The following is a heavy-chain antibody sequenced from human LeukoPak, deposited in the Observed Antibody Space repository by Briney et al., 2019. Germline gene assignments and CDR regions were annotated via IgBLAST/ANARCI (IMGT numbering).Heavy chain of an antibody. J-gene: IGHJ6*02. Sequence: PGGSLRLSCAASGFTFSSYSMNWVRQAPGKGLEWVSYISSSSSTIYYADSVKGRFTISRDNAKNLLYLQMNSLRDEDTVVYYCARDLATSGGMDVWGQGTTVTVSS. CDR3: ARDLATSGGMDV. V-gene: IGHV3-48*02. CDR2: ISSSSSTI. D-gene: IGHD1-1*01. CDR1: GFTFSSYS.